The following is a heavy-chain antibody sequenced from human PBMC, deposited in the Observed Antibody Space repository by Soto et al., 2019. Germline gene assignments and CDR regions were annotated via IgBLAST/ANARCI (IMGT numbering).Heavy chain of an antibody. CDR2: IYNSGS. V-gene: IGHV4-59*08. CDR3: AINADV. Sequence: SETLSLTCTVSGASISGHFWSWIRQPPGKGLEWIAYIYNSGSSYNPSLKSRATISVDTSKNQLSLKLSSVIAADSAVYYCAINADVWGQGTTVTVSS. CDR1: GASISGHF. J-gene: IGHJ6*02.